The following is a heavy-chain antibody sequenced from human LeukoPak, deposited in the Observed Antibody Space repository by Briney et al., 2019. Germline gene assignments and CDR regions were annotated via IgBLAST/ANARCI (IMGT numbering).Heavy chain of an antibody. J-gene: IGHJ4*02. D-gene: IGHD5-12*01. CDR3: ARAPTKGGYSGYDLDY. V-gene: IGHV3-64*01. CDR1: GFTISRSS. CDR2: ISRSGGNT. Sequence: GGSLRLSCAASGFTISRSSMHWVRQAPGEGLEFVSAISRSGGNTYYANSVKGRFTISRDTSKNTLYLQVGSLRVEDMAVYYCARAPTKGGYSGYDLDYWGQGTLVTVSS.